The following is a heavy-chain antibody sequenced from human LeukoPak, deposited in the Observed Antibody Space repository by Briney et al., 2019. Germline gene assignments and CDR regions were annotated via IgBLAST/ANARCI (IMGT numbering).Heavy chain of an antibody. J-gene: IGHJ6*03. D-gene: IGHD3-3*01. CDR3: AKKNDFWRGPPGGYMDV. CDR2: ISGSGQNT. V-gene: IGHV3-23*01. Sequence: GGSLRLSCSASRFIFNSYAMGWVRQAPGKGLEWVSLISGSGQNTDYADPVKGRFTISRDNSENTLYLQMNSLRAEDTAVYYCAKKNDFWRGPPGGYMDVWGKGTTVTVSS. CDR1: RFIFNSYA.